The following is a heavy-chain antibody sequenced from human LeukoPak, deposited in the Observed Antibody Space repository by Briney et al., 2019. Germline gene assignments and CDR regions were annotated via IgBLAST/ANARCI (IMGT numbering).Heavy chain of an antibody. CDR2: ISSSGSTI. CDR1: GFTFSSYS. J-gene: IGHJ5*02. V-gene: IGHV3-48*04. CDR3: ARRALLWFGEENWFDP. Sequence: PGGSLRLSCAASGFTFSSYSMSWIRQAPGKGLEWVSYISSSGSTIYYADSVKGRFTIPRDNAKNSLYLQMNSLRAEDTAVYYCARRALLWFGEENWFDPWGQGTLVTVSS. D-gene: IGHD3-10*01.